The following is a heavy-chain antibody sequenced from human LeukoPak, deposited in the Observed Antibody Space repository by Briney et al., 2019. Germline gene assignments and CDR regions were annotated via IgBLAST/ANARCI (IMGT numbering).Heavy chain of an antibody. D-gene: IGHD2-2*02. Sequence: PGGSLSLSCVASGFSFSDYSMNWVRQAPGKGLEWVSSINSRSNDIYYADSVKGRFTISRDNAKNSLYLQMNSLSAEDTAVYYCAKASRRHCGSSSCYTLDYWGQGTLVTVSS. CDR3: AKASRRHCGSSSCYTLDY. CDR2: INSRSNDI. V-gene: IGHV3-21*04. CDR1: GFSFSDYS. J-gene: IGHJ4*02.